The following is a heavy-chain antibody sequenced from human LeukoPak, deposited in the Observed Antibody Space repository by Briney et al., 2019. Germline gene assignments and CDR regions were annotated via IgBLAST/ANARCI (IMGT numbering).Heavy chain of an antibody. CDR3: AKDYSGYYDSSGYYSDDAFDI. V-gene: IGHV3-23*01. J-gene: IGHJ3*02. CDR1: GFTFSSYA. Sequence: GGSLRLSCAASGFTFSSYAMSWVRQAPGKGLEWGSAISGSGGSTYYADSVKGRFTISRDNSKNTLYLQMNSLRTEDTAVYYCAKDYSGYYDSSGYYSDDAFDIWGQGTMVTVSS. CDR2: ISGSGGST. D-gene: IGHD3-22*01.